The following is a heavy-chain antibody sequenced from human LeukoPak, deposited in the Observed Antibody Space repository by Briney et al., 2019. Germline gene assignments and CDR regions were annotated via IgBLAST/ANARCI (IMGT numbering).Heavy chain of an antibody. D-gene: IGHD1-26*01. V-gene: IGHV3-13*01. CDR2: IGVAANT. CDR3: ARQNTPHGNFDY. Sequence: GGSLRLSCAASGYTFSSYDMHWVRQATGKGLEWVSAIGVAANTFYSGSVKGRFTISRENAKNSLYLLMSSLRAEVTAVYYCARQNTPHGNFDYWGQGTLVTVSS. J-gene: IGHJ4*02. CDR1: GYTFSSYD.